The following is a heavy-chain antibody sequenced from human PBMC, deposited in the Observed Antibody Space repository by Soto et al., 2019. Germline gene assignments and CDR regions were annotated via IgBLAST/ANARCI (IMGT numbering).Heavy chain of an antibody. V-gene: IGHV3-23*01. CDR1: GFTFSSYA. J-gene: IGHJ4*02. CDR3: AKGSLAEQQLDEFDY. D-gene: IGHD6-13*01. CDR2: ISGSGGST. Sequence: EVQLLESGGGLVQPGGSLRLSCAASGFTFSSYAMSWVRQAPGKGLEWVSAISGSGGSTYYADSVKGRFTISRDNSKNTLYLQMNSLRAEDTSVYYCAKGSLAEQQLDEFDYWGQGTLVTVSS.